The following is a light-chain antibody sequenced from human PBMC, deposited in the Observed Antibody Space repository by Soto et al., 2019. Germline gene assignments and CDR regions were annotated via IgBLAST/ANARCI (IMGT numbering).Light chain of an antibody. Sequence: DLQMTQSPSSLSASVGDRVTITCRASQSISNYLNWYQQKPGEAPKVLIYAASSLQSGVPSRFSGSGSGTDFTLTISSLQPEDFATYYCQQTYGAPWTFGQGTKVEIK. CDR1: QSISNY. V-gene: IGKV1-39*01. CDR3: QQTYGAPWT. J-gene: IGKJ1*01. CDR2: AAS.